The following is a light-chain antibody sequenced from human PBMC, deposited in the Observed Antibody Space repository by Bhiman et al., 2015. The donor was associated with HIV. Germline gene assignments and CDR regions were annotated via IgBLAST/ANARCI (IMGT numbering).Light chain of an antibody. J-gene: IGLJ1*01. CDR1: SSDVGSYNL. CDR3: CSYAGSPP. V-gene: IGLV2-23*02. Sequence: QSALTQPASVSGSPGQSITISCTGRSSDVGSYNLVSWYQQHPDRAPKVMIYEVSKRPSGISNRFSGSKSGNTASLTISGLQAEDEADYYCCSYAGSPPFGTGTKVTVL. CDR2: EVS.